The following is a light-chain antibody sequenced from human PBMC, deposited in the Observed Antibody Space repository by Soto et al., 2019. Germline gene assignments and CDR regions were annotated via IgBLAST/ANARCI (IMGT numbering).Light chain of an antibody. J-gene: IGKJ1*01. CDR2: KAS. CDR3: QQYNTFST. Sequence: DIQMTQSPSTLSASVGDRVTITCRASQSIDIWLAWYQQKPGKAPNLLIYKASTLETGVPSRFTGSGSGTEFTLTINSLQPDDFATYYCQQYNTFSTVGQGTKVEMK. CDR1: QSIDIW. V-gene: IGKV1-5*03.